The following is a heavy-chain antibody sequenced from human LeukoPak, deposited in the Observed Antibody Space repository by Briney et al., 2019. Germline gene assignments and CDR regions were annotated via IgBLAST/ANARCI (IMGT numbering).Heavy chain of an antibody. J-gene: IGHJ6*03. D-gene: IGHD4-17*01. CDR3: ARAGPTVTYYYYYYMDV. CDR2: IYYSGST. Sequence: SETLSLTCTVSGGSLSGHYWSWIRQPPGKGLEWIGYIYYSGSTNYNPSLKSRVTISVDTSKNQFSLKLSSVTAADTAVYYCARAGPTVTYYYYYYMDVWGKGTTVTVSS. V-gene: IGHV4-59*11. CDR1: GGSLSGHY.